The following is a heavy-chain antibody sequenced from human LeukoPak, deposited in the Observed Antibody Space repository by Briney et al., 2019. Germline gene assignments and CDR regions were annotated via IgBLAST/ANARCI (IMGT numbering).Heavy chain of an antibody. J-gene: IGHJ3*02. CDR2: INHSGST. V-gene: IGHV4-34*01. D-gene: IGHD5-18*01. CDR3: ARGVGKLWTKSGPGRGAFDI. CDR1: GGSFSGYY. Sequence: SETLSLTCAVYGGSFSGYYWSWIRQPPGKGLEWIGEINHSGSTNYNPSLKSRVTISVDTSKNQFSLKLSSVIAADTAVYYCARGVGKLWTKSGPGRGAFDIWGQGTMVTVSS.